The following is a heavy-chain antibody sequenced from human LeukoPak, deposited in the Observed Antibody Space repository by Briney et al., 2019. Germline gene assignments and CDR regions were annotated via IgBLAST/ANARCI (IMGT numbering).Heavy chain of an antibody. CDR3: AKDSKIVGATFRTYHYIDV. D-gene: IGHD1-26*01. Sequence: GGSLRLSCAASGFTFSSYWMSWVRQAPGKGLEWVSAIRSSGESTYYADSVKGRFTISRDNSKKTLYLQMNSLRAEDTALYYCAKDSKIVGATFRTYHYIDVWGKGTTVTVSS. CDR2: IRSSGEST. V-gene: IGHV3-23*01. J-gene: IGHJ6*03. CDR1: GFTFSSYW.